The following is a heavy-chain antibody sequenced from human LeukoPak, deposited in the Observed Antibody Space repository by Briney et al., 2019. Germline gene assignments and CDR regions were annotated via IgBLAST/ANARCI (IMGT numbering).Heavy chain of an antibody. CDR2: IYPRDSET. V-gene: IGHV5-51*01. Sequence: PGESLKISCQASGYDFATFWIGWVRQMPGKGLEWMGIIYPRDSETRYSPSFQGQVTISVDKSISTAYLQWSSLKASDTAIYYCARRFLWFDPWGQGTLVTVSS. D-gene: IGHD2/OR15-2a*01. CDR1: GYDFATFW. CDR3: ARRFLWFDP. J-gene: IGHJ5*02.